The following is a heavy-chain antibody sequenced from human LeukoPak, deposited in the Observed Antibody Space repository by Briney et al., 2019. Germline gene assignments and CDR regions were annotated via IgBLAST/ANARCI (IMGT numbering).Heavy chain of an antibody. V-gene: IGHV3-66*01. Sequence: GGSLRLSCAASGFTFSSYAMSWVRQAPGKGLEWVSVIYSGGSTYYADSVKGRFTISRDNSKNTLYLQMNSLRAEDTAVYYCARAQRSDYWGQGTLVTVSS. CDR1: GFTFSSYA. J-gene: IGHJ4*02. CDR2: IYSGGST. CDR3: ARAQRSDY. D-gene: IGHD5-24*01.